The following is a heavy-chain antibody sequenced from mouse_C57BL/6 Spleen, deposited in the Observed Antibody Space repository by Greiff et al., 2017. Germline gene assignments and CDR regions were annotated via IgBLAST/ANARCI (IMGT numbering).Heavy chain of an antibody. D-gene: IGHD3-2*02. V-gene: IGHV5-9*01. CDR3: ARLLDSSGYLDY. Sequence: EVMLVESGGGLVKPGGSLKLSCAASGFTFSSYTMSWVRQTPEKRLEWVATISGGGGNTYYPDSVKGRFTISRDNAKNTLYLQMSSLRSEDTALYYCARLLDSSGYLDYWGQGTTLTVSS. J-gene: IGHJ2*01. CDR1: GFTFSSYT. CDR2: ISGGGGNT.